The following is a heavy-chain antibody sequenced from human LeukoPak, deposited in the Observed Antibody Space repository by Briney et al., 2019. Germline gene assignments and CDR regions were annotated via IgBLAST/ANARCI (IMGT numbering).Heavy chain of an antibody. V-gene: IGHV3-74*01. D-gene: IGHD1-26*01. CDR3: ARDRLSGSENWFDP. Sequence: GESLRLSCAGSGFSFSSHWLHWVRQVPGKGLEWVARINGDGIAINYADSVKGRFTISRDNSKNTLYLQMSSLRAEDTSVYYCARDRLSGSENWFDPWGQGTLVTVSS. CDR1: GFSFSSHW. CDR2: INGDGIAI. J-gene: IGHJ5*02.